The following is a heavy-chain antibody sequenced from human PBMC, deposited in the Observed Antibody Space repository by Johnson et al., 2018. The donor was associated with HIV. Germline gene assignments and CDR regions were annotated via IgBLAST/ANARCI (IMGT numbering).Heavy chain of an antibody. CDR1: GFTLGSFG. CDR2: ISYDGSNK. V-gene: IGHV3-30*03. Sequence: VQLVESGGGVVQPGRSLRLSCVASGFTLGSFGMHWVRQAPGKGLEWVAVISYDGSNKYYADSVKGRFTVSRDNSKNTLYLVMSSLRAEDTAVYYCVRVQIAARWSDAFHIGGQGTKVTVSS. CDR3: VRVQIAARWSDAFHI. D-gene: IGHD6-6*01. J-gene: IGHJ3*02.